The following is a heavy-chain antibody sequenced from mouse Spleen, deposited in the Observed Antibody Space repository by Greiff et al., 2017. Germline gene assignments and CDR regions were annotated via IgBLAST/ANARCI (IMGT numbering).Heavy chain of an antibody. D-gene: IGHD1-1*02. V-gene: IGHV1-76*01. J-gene: IGHJ3*01. Sequence: QVQLQQSGAELVRPGASVKLSCKASGYTFTDYYINWVKQRPGQGLEWIARIYPGSGNTYYNEKFKGKATLTAEKSSSTAYMQLSSLTSEDSAVYFCARNHYYAWFAYWGQGTLVTVSA. CDR2: IYPGSGNT. CDR1: GYTFTDYY. CDR3: ARNHYYAWFAY.